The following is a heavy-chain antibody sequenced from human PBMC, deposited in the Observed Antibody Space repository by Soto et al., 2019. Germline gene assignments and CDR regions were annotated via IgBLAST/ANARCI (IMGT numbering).Heavy chain of an antibody. Sequence: GESLKISCKGSGYSFTNYWIGWVRQMPGKGLEWMGIIYPGDSHAIYSPSFQGQVTMSADKSISTAYLQWSSLKASDTATYYCARPYSGGPNDPFDVWGQGTMVTVSS. CDR1: GYSFTNYW. CDR3: ARPYSGGPNDPFDV. J-gene: IGHJ3*01. D-gene: IGHD1-26*01. V-gene: IGHV5-51*01. CDR2: IYPGDSHA.